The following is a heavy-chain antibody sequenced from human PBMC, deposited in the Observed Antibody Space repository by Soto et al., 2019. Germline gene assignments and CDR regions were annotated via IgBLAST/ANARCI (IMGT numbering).Heavy chain of an antibody. V-gene: IGHV4-34*01. CDR2: IYHSGST. Sequence: SETLSLTCAVYGGSFSGYYWTWIRQPPGTGLEWIGEIYHSGSTNYNPSLKSRVTISVDKSKNQFSLKLSSVTAADTAVYYCARFSMVVTAFFDYWGQGTLVTVSS. CDR3: ARFSMVVTAFFDY. D-gene: IGHD2-21*02. CDR1: GGSFSGYY. J-gene: IGHJ4*02.